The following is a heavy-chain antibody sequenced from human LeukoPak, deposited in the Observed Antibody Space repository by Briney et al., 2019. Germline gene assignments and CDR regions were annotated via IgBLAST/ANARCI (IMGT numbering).Heavy chain of an antibody. V-gene: IGHV1-69*13. CDR2: IIPIFGTA. J-gene: IGHJ4*02. CDR1: GYTFTSYA. CDR3: ARVTRGYSYGYLDY. Sequence: SVKVSCKASGYTFTSYAISWVRQAPGQGLEWMGGIIPIFGTANYAQKFQGRVTITADESTSTAYMELSSLRSEDTAVYYCARVTRGYSYGYLDYWGQGTLVTVSS. D-gene: IGHD5-18*01.